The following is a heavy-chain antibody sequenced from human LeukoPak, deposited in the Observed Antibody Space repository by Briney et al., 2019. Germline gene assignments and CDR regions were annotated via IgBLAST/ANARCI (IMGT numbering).Heavy chain of an antibody. CDR3: ARWGGWHEDWFDP. CDR1: GGSISSYY. CDR2: IYYSGST. D-gene: IGHD6-19*01. Sequence: TTSETLSLTCTVSGGSISSYYWSWIRQPPGKGLEWIGYIYYSGSTNYNPSLKSRVTISVDTSKNQFSLKLSSVTAADTAVYYCARWGGWHEDWFDPWGQGTLVTVSS. V-gene: IGHV4-59*01. J-gene: IGHJ5*02.